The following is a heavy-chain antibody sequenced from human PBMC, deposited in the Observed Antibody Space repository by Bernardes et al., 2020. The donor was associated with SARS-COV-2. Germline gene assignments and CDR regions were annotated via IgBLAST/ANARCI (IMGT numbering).Heavy chain of an antibody. CDR2: INVYSCHT. D-gene: IGHD6-19*01. Sequence: ASVKVSCKASGYTFTSYGISWVRQAPGQGLEWMGWINVYSCHTNHAQKFQDRVTMTTDTSTSTAYMELRSLRPDDTARYYCARDSGTIAVDWFDPWGQGTLVTVAS. V-gene: IGHV1-18*01. CDR3: ARDSGTIAVDWFDP. CDR1: GYTFTSYG. J-gene: IGHJ5*02.